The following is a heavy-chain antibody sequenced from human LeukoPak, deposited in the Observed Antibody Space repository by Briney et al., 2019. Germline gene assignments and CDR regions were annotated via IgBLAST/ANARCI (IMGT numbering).Heavy chain of an antibody. Sequence: PGGSLRLSCAASGFTFSSYGMHWVRQAPGKGLEWVAVIWYDGSNKYYADSVKGRFTISRDNSKNTLYLQMNSLRAEDTAVYYCARGVVGATLRYYYYYMDVWGKGTTVTVSS. CDR1: GFTFSSYG. CDR3: ARGVVGATLRYYYYYMDV. CDR2: IWYDGSNK. V-gene: IGHV3-33*01. D-gene: IGHD1-26*01. J-gene: IGHJ6*03.